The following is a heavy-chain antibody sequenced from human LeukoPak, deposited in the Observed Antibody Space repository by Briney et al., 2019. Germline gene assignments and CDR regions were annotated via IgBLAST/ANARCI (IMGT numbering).Heavy chain of an antibody. CDR2: INHSGST. CDR3: ARHNDSSGYFDY. CDR1: GGSFSGYY. V-gene: IGHV4-34*01. D-gene: IGHD3-22*01. Sequence: SETLSLTCAVYGGSFSGYYWSWIRQPPGKGLEWIGEINHSGSTNYNLSLKSRVTISVDTSKNQFSLKLSSVTAADTAVYYCARHNDSSGYFDYWGQGTLVTVSS. J-gene: IGHJ4*02.